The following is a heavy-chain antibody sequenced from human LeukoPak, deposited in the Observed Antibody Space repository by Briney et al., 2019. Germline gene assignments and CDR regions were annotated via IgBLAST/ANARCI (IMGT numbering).Heavy chain of an antibody. J-gene: IGHJ4*02. Sequence: GGSLRLSCAASGFTFSSYAMTWVRQAPGKGLEWVSAISGGGGSTYHADFVKGRFTISRDNSKNTLSLQMNSLRVEDTALYYCARDQAYDYVWGSNRYAYWGQGTLVTVSS. CDR3: ARDQAYDYVWGSNRYAY. V-gene: IGHV3-23*01. CDR1: GFTFSSYA. CDR2: ISGGGGST. D-gene: IGHD3-16*02.